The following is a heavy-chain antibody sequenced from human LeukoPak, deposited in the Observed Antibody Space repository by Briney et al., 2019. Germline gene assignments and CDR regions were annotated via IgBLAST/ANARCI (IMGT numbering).Heavy chain of an antibody. Sequence: GRSLRLSCAASGFTFSSYGMHWVRQAPGKGLEWVAVISYDGSNKYYADSVKGRFTISRDNSKNTLYLQMNSLRAEDTAVYYCARDVNRGVFDIWGQGTMVTVSS. D-gene: IGHD3-10*01. V-gene: IGHV3-30*03. J-gene: IGHJ3*02. CDR3: ARDVNRGVFDI. CDR2: ISYDGSNK. CDR1: GFTFSSYG.